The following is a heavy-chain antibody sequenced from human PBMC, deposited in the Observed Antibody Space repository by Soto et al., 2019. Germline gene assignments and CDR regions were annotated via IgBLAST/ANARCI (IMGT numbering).Heavy chain of an antibody. CDR1: GFTLSSYA. CDR2: ISGTGGST. V-gene: IGHV3-23*01. J-gene: IGHJ3*02. CDR3: ARDGYNYISFDM. D-gene: IGHD5-12*01. Sequence: EVQLLESGGGSVQPGGSLRLSCAASGFTLSSYAMSWVRQAPGKGLEWVSFISGTGGSTNHADSVKGRFAISRDNSKNTLYLQMESLRAEDTAVYYCARDGYNYISFDMWGQVTMVTVSP.